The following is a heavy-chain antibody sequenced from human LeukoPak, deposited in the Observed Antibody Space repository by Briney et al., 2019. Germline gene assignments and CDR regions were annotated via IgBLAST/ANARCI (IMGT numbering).Heavy chain of an antibody. CDR2: INAYNGNT. V-gene: IGHV1-18*01. Sequence: ASVKVSCKASGYTFTSYGISGVRQAPGQGREGVGWINAYNGNTNYAQKLQGRVTMTTDTSTSTAYMELRSLRSDDTAVYYCARDSGSFGGYYDSSGYYTGTFDYWGQGTLVTVSS. CDR1: GYTFTSYG. D-gene: IGHD3-22*01. CDR3: ARDSGSFGGYYDSSGYYTGTFDY. J-gene: IGHJ4*02.